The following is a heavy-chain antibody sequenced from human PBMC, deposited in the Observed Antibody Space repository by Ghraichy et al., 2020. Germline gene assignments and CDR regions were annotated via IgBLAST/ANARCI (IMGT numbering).Heavy chain of an antibody. D-gene: IGHD6-19*01. Sequence: SETLSLTCAVYGGSFSGYYWSWIRQPPGKGLEWIGEINHSGSTNYNPSLKSRVTISVDTSKNQFSLKLSSVTAADTAVYYCARTIRPSIAVAPDYWGQGTLVTVSS. J-gene: IGHJ4*02. CDR3: ARTIRPSIAVAPDY. CDR1: GGSFSGYY. CDR2: INHSGST. V-gene: IGHV4-34*01.